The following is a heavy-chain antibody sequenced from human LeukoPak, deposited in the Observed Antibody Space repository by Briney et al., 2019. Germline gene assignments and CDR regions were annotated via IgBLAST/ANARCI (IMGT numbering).Heavy chain of an antibody. J-gene: IGHJ4*02. D-gene: IGHD6-19*01. V-gene: IGHV4-34*01. Sequence: PSETLSLTCAVYGGSFSGYYWSWIRQPPGKGLEWIGEINHSGSTNYNPSLKSRVTISVDTSKNQFSLKLSSVTAADTAVYYCARDHGIAVAGTIGKYYFDYWGQGTPVTVSA. CDR3: ARDHGIAVAGTIGKYYFDY. CDR1: GGSFSGYY. CDR2: INHSGST.